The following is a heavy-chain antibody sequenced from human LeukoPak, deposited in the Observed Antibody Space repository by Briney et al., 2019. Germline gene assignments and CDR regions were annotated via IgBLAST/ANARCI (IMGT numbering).Heavy chain of an antibody. Sequence: GGSLRLSCAASGFTVSSYWMHWVRQAPGKGRVWVSRIHSYGSSTRYADSVRVPFTSSRDDAKSTLYLQMNSLRAEETAVYYCARSGWPYYFDSWGQGTLVTVSS. V-gene: IGHV3-74*01. D-gene: IGHD3-22*01. CDR2: IHSYGSST. CDR1: GFTVSSYW. J-gene: IGHJ4*02. CDR3: ARSGWPYYFDS.